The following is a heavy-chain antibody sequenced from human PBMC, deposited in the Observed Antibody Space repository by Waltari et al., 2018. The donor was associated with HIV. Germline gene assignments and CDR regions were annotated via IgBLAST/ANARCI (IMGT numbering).Heavy chain of an antibody. CDR2: IYYSGST. CDR3: ARDIPGGYFPSGGSYSPPLIDY. V-gene: IGHV4-39*02. Sequence: QLQLQESGPGLVKPSETLSLTCTVSGGSISSSSYYWGWIRQPPGKGLEWIGSIYYSGSTYYNSSLKSRVTISVDTSKNQFSLKLSSVTAADTAVYYCARDIPGGYFPSGGSYSPPLIDYWGQGTLVTVSS. D-gene: IGHD2-15*01. CDR1: GGSISSSSYY. J-gene: IGHJ4*02.